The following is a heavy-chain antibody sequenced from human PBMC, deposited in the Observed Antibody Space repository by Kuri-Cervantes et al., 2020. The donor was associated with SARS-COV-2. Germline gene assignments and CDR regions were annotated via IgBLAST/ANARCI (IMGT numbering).Heavy chain of an antibody. CDR2: ISSSTSYI. D-gene: IGHD6-13*01. Sequence: GGSLRLSCAASGFTFSSHSINWVCQAPGKWLEWVSSISSSTSYIYYEDSVKGRFTISRDNAKNSLYLQMNSLRAEDTSIYYCPRDRSSNWFSTRVAFDIWGQGTMVTVSS. J-gene: IGHJ3*02. V-gene: IGHV3-21*01. CDR3: PRDRSSNWFSTRVAFDI. CDR1: GFTFSSHS.